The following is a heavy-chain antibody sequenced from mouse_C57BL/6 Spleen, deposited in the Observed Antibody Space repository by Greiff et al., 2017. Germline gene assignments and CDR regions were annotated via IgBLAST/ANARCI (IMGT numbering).Heavy chain of an antibody. CDR3: ARIYYGYDERFAY. CDR1: GYTFTSYW. J-gene: IGHJ3*01. D-gene: IGHD2-2*01. V-gene: IGHV1-64*01. CDR2: IHPNSGST. Sequence: QVQLKQPGAELVKPGASVKLSCKASGYTFTSYWMHWVKQRPGQGLEWIGMIHPNSGSTNYNEKFKSKATLTVDKSSSTAYMQLSSLTSEDSAVYYCARIYYGYDERFAYWGQGTLVTVSA.